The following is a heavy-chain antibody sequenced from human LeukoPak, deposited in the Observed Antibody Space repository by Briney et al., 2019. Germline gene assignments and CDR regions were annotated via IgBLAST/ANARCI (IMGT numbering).Heavy chain of an antibody. Sequence: GGSLRLSCAASGFTFSSYSMNWVRQAPGKGLEWVSSVSYSSSYIYYADSVKGRLTISRDNAKNSLYLQMHSLRAEDTAVYYCARDPGYCSGVSCYAAYYFDSWGQGTLVTVSS. CDR3: ARDPGYCSGVSCYAAYYFDS. J-gene: IGHJ4*02. V-gene: IGHV3-21*01. CDR2: VSYSSSYI. CDR1: GFTFSSYS. D-gene: IGHD2-15*01.